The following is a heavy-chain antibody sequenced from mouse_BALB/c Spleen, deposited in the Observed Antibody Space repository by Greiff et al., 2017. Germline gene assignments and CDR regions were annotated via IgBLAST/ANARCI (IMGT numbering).Heavy chain of an antibody. J-gene: IGHJ2*01. CDR2: ISNLAYSI. D-gene: IGHD2-10*01. Sequence: EVKLMESGGGLVQPGGSRKLSCAASGFTFSDYGMAWVRQAPGKGPEWVAFISNLAYSIYYADTVTGRFTISRENAKNTLYLEMSSLRSEDTAMYYCARDSSYYGNYYFDDWGQGTTLTVSS. V-gene: IGHV5-15*02. CDR1: GFTFSDYG. CDR3: ARDSSYYGNYYFDD.